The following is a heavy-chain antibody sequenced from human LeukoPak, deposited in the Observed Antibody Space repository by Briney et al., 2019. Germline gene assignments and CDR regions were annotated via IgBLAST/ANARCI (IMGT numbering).Heavy chain of an antibody. D-gene: IGHD2-15*01. J-gene: IGHJ2*01. Sequence: ASVKVSCKASGYTFTGYYMHWVRQAPGQGLEWMGCINPNSGGTNYAQKFQGRVTMTRDTSISTAYMELSRLRSDDTANYYCARGHCSGGICYDWYFDPWGRGTLVTVSS. V-gene: IGHV1-2*02. CDR1: GYTFTGYY. CDR2: INPNSGGT. CDR3: ARGHCSGGICYDWYFDP.